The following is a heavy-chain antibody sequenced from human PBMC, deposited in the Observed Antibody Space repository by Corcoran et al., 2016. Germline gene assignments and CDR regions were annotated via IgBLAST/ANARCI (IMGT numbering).Heavy chain of an antibody. J-gene: IGHJ5*02. CDR1: GFTFSTYA. D-gene: IGHD2-21*01. Sequence: QVQLVESGGGVVQPGESLRLSCAASGFTFSTYAMHWVRQAPGKGLEWVAVIWYDGSNKYYGDSVKGRFTISRDNSKNTLSLQINNLRAEDTAIYYCARDGMADRGGERGWIDPWGQGALVTVSS. V-gene: IGHV3-33*01. CDR2: IWYDGSNK. CDR3: ARDGMADRGGERGWIDP.